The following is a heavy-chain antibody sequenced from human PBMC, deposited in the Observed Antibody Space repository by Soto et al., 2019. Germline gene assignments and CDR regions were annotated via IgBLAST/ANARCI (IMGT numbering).Heavy chain of an antibody. CDR1: GYTFTSYL. CDR2: INPSGGST. V-gene: IGHV1-46*01. D-gene: IGHD3-3*01. Sequence: QVLLVQSGAEATKPGASVKVSCKASGYTFTSYLIHWIRQAPGQGLEWVGLINPSGGSTNYAQKFQGIVTVTRDTSTSTVYMDLSSLRSEDTALYYCGRFRTRDSWSGYSPIDIWGQGTMVTVSS. CDR3: GRFRTRDSWSGYSPIDI. J-gene: IGHJ3*02.